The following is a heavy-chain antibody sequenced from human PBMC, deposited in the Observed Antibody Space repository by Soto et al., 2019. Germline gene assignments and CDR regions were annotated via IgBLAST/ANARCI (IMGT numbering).Heavy chain of an antibody. CDR1: GRAFSGYY. D-gene: IGHD2-15*01. CDR2: INHSGST. CDR3: ARVPACSGGSCSVDY. V-gene: IGHV4-34*01. J-gene: IGHJ4*02. Sequence: ETLSVTFSVYGRAFSGYYWIWIRQPPGKGLEWIGEINHSGSTNYNPSLKSRVTISVDTSKNQFSLKMSSVTAADTAVYYCARVPACSGGSCSVDYWGQGTLVT.